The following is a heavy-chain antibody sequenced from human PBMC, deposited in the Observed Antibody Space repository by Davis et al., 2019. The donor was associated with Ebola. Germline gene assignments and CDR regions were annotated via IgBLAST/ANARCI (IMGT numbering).Heavy chain of an antibody. V-gene: IGHV1-46*01. CDR3: AKDPGYCGGDCYHYFDY. J-gene: IGHJ4*02. CDR1: GYTFTSYY. D-gene: IGHD2-21*01. CDR2: INPSGGST. Sequence: ASVKVSCKASGYTFTSYYMHWVRQAPGQGLEWMGIINPSGGSTSYAQKFQGRVTMTRDTSTSTVYMELSSLRSEDTAVYYCAKDPGYCGGDCYHYFDYWGQGTLVTVSS.